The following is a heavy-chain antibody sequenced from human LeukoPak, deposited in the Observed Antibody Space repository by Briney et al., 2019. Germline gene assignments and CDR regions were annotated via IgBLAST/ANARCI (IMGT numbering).Heavy chain of an antibody. D-gene: IGHD3-10*01. J-gene: IGHJ3*02. Sequence: PGGSLRLSCAASGFTFGPYWMSWVRQAPGKGLEWVANINGDGSEKFYVDSVKGRFTISRDNAKNSLYLQMNSLRADDTAIYYCARDYYYGSGSPPGDTFDIWGQGTMVTVSS. CDR3: ARDYYYGSGSPPGDTFDI. CDR1: GFTFGPYW. CDR2: INGDGSEK. V-gene: IGHV3-7*01.